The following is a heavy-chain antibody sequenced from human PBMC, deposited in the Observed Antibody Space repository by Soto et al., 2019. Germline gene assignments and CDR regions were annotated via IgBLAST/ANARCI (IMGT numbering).Heavy chain of an antibody. D-gene: IGHD5-12*01. CDR2: IYRSGTT. CDR3: VRKVAPGRDVDY. V-gene: IGHV4-4*02. J-gene: IGHJ4*02. Sequence: QVQLQESGPGLVIPSGTLSLTCAVFGDSINSDNWWNWVRQPPGKGLEWIGEIYRSGTTNYNPSFKSRVTISLDKSENQFSLKLGSATAADTAVYYCVRKVAPGRDVDYWGPGTLVTVSS. CDR1: GDSINSDNW.